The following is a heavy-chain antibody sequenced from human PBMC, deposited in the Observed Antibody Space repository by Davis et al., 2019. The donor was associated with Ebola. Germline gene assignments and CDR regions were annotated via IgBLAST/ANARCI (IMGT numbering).Heavy chain of an antibody. CDR1: GYTFTSYD. Sequence: ASVKVSCKASGYTFTSYDINWVRQATGQGLEWMGWMNPNSGNTGYAQKFQGRVTMTRNTSISTAYMELSSLRSEDTAVYYCARDVSHIVVVPAAMIDWGQGTLVTVSS. CDR3: ARDVSHIVVVPAAMID. V-gene: IGHV1-8*01. D-gene: IGHD2-2*01. CDR2: MNPNSGNT. J-gene: IGHJ4*02.